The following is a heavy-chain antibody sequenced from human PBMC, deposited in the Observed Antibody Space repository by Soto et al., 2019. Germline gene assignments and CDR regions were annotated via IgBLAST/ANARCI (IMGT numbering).Heavy chain of an antibody. CDR3: ARDASGPFDY. V-gene: IGHV3-53*02. D-gene: IGHD6-19*01. CDR2: IHSDGST. Sequence: EVQLVETGGGLIQPGGSLKLSCSVAGFTVSDSMSWVRQAPGKGLECVSFIHSDGSTHYTDSVRGRFTIARDNSKITLYLQMHRLRVYETAVYLCARDASGPFDYWGQGTLVTVSS. CDR1: GFTVSDS. J-gene: IGHJ4*02.